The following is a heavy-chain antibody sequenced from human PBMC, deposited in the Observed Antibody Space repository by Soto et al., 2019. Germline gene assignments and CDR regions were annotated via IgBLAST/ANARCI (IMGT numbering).Heavy chain of an antibody. CDR1: GFTFSNAW. CDR2: IKSKTDGGTT. V-gene: IGHV3-15*01. J-gene: IGHJ4*02. D-gene: IGHD2-15*01. CDR3: TALQYCSGGSCYTGTLLDY. Sequence: WGSLRLSCAASGFTFSNAWMSWVRQAPGKGLEWVGRIKSKTDGGTTDYAAPVKGRFTISIDDSKNTPYLQMNSLKTEDTAAYYCTALQYCSGGSCYTGTLLDYWGQGTLVTVSS.